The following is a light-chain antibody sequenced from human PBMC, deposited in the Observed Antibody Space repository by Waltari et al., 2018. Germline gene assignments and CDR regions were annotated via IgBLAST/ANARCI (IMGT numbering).Light chain of an antibody. Sequence: QLVLTQSPSASASLGASVKLTCTLDSGHSTNIVGWLQQHPETGPRYLMKVNSDGSRTKGDDIPERYLTISRVQTEDEADYYCETGGHGTWVFGGGTKLTVL. CDR1: SGHSTNI. CDR3: ETGGHGTWV. J-gene: IGLJ3*02. CDR2: VNSDGSR. V-gene: IGLV4-69*02.